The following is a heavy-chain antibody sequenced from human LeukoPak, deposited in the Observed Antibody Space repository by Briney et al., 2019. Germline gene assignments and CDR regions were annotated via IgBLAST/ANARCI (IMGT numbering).Heavy chain of an antibody. CDR3: ARDEVITGTTPPFDY. CDR1: GFTFSNYG. V-gene: IGHV3-33*01. Sequence: GGSLRLSCAASGFTFSNYGMHWVRQAPGKGLEWVAVIWYDGSNKYYADSVKGRFTISRDNSKNTLYLQMNRLRAEDTALYYCARDEVITGTTPPFDYWGQGTLVTVSS. CDR2: IWYDGSNK. D-gene: IGHD1-20*01. J-gene: IGHJ4*02.